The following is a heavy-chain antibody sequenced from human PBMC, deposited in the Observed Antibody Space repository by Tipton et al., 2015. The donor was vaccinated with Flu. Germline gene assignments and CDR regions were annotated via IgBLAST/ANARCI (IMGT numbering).Heavy chain of an antibody. D-gene: IGHD6-6*01. J-gene: IGHJ2*01. CDR2: TFHSGNT. V-gene: IGHV4-38-2*01. Sequence: TLSLTCGVSGDSIRSSNYYWGWIRQPPGKGLEWIGNTFHSGNTYLNPSLKSRVTISIDTSKNQFSLKLNSVTAADTAMYYCARYSSSVATYWYFDLWGRGTLVTVSS. CDR3: ARYSSSVATYWYFDL. CDR1: GDSIRSSNYY.